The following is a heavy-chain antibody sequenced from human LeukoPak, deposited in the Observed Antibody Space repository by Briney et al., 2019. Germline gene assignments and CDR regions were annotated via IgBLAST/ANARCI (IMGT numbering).Heavy chain of an antibody. J-gene: IGHJ4*02. Sequence: GGSLRLSCAASGFTFSTYAMNWVRQAPGKGLEWVSGTSDTGDSTYYADSVKGRYTISRDNSKNTLYLQMNSLRAEDTALYYCAKATGLSTKQWLVPFDYWGQGTLVTVSS. V-gene: IGHV3-23*01. CDR2: TSDTGDST. D-gene: IGHD6-19*01. CDR3: AKATGLSTKQWLVPFDY. CDR1: GFTFSTYA.